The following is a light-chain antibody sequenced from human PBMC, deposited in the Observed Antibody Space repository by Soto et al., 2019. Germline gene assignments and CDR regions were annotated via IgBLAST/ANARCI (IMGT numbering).Light chain of an antibody. CDR1: SGHSSYA. J-gene: IGLJ2*01. CDR3: QTWGAGFSVV. CDR2: VNTDGSH. Sequence: QSVLTQSPSASASLGASVKLICTLSSGHSSYAIAWHQQQPEKGPRYLMKVNTDGSHNKGDGIPDRFSGSSSGAERYLTISSLQSEDEADYYCQTWGAGFSVVFGGGTKLTVL. V-gene: IGLV4-69*01.